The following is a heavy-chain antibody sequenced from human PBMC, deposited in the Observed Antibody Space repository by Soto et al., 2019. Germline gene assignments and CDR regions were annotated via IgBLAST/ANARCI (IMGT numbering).Heavy chain of an antibody. V-gene: IGHV5-51*01. CDR1: GYRFTSYW. CDR2: IFPSDSDT. CDR3: ARKDKSGYFNWFDP. Sequence: PGESLKISCRTSGYRFTSYWIAWVRQMPGKGLEWMGIIFPSDSDTRYSPSFQGQVTISADRSTSTVFLQWASLKASDNAVYFCARKDKSGYFNWFDPRGQGTLVTVSS. J-gene: IGHJ5*02. D-gene: IGHD3-22*01.